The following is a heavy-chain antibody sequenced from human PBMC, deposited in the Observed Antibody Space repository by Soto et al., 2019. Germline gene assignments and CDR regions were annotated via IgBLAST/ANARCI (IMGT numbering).Heavy chain of an antibody. Sequence: GASVKVSCKAPADTFTSYYIHWVRQAPGHGLEWMGIINPNGGSTRFVQTFQGRITMTTDTSTSTVYMELSSLISEDTAVYYCARDSGIVALYALDVWGQGTTVTVSS. J-gene: IGHJ6*02. CDR3: ARDSGIVALYALDV. V-gene: IGHV1-46*01. CDR2: INPNGGST. CDR1: ADTFTSYY. D-gene: IGHD3-16*01.